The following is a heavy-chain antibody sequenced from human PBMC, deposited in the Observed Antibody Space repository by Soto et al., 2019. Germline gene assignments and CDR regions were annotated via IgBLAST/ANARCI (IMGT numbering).Heavy chain of an antibody. CDR3: ASHYDMWSGYLSPVDY. D-gene: IGHD3-3*01. Sequence: PGGSLRLSCAASGYAFSDYYMSWIRQAPGKGLEWISYIDTSGTKIYYADSAKGRFTITRDNAKNSLYLEMNSLRDEDTAVYYCASHYDMWSGYLSPVDYWGQGTLVTVSS. V-gene: IGHV3-11*01. J-gene: IGHJ4*02. CDR1: GYAFSDYY. CDR2: IDTSGTKI.